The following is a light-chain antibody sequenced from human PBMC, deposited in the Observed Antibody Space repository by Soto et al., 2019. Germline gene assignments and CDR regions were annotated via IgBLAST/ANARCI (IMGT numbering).Light chain of an antibody. CDR2: GAS. Sequence: EIVMTQSPATLSVSPGERDTLSCRASQRVSSNLAWYQQKPGQAPRLLIYGASTRATGIPARFSGSGSGTEFTLTISSLQSEDFAVYYCQQYNNWPPGTFGQGTKVDIK. V-gene: IGKV3-15*01. J-gene: IGKJ1*01. CDR1: QRVSSN. CDR3: QQYNNWPPGT.